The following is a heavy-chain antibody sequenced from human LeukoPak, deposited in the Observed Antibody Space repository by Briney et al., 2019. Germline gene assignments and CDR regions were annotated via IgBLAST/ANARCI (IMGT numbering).Heavy chain of an antibody. CDR1: GFTFTCCA. J-gene: IGHJ4*02. CDR2: ISGSGGST. D-gene: IGHD3-10*01. V-gene: IGHV3-23*01. CDR3: AKDRGTVSPHD. Sequence: PGGSLRLSCAASGFTFTCCAMSWVRQAPGKGLEWVSGISGSGGSTYYADSVKGRFTTSRDNSKNTVFLQMNSLRAEDTAVYYCAKDRGTVSPHDWGRGTLVTVSS.